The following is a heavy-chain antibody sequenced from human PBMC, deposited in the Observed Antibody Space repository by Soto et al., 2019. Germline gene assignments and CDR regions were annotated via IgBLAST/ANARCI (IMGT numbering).Heavy chain of an antibody. CDR1: GGTFSSYT. CDR2: IIPILGIA. J-gene: IGHJ5*02. D-gene: IGHD6-13*01. V-gene: IGHV1-69*04. Sequence: ASVKVSCKASGGTFSSYTISWVRQAPGQGLEWMGRIIPILGIANYAQKFQGRVTITADKSTSTAYMELSSLRSEDTAVYYCARDPHPAGLLVPFEPWGQGTLVTVSS. CDR3: ARDPHPAGLLVPFEP.